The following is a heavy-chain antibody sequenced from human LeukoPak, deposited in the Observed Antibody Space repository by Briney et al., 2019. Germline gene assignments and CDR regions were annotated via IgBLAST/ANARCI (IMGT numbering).Heavy chain of an antibody. V-gene: IGHV4-59*08. D-gene: IGHD3-22*01. CDR1: GGSISSYY. CDR3: ARWDYDSSGWRYFQH. J-gene: IGHJ1*01. CDR2: VYYTGNT. Sequence: SETLSLTCTVSGGSISSYYWTWFRQPLGKGLEWIGYVYYTGNTNYNPSLKSRVTISVDTSKNQFSLKLSSVTAADTAVYYCARWDYDSSGWRYFQHWGQGTLVTVSS.